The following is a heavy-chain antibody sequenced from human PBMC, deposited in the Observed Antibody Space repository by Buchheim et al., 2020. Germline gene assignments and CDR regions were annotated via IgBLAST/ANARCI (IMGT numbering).Heavy chain of an antibody. Sequence: EVQLLESGGGLVQPGGSLRLSCAASGFTFSSYAMSWVRQAPGKGLEWVSAISGSGGSTYYADSVKGRFTISRDTSKNTLYLQMNSLRAEDTAVYYCAKDLGIYYYDSSGSRGFDPWGQGTL. J-gene: IGHJ5*02. D-gene: IGHD3-22*01. CDR3: AKDLGIYYYDSSGSRGFDP. V-gene: IGHV3-23*01. CDR1: GFTFSSYA. CDR2: ISGSGGST.